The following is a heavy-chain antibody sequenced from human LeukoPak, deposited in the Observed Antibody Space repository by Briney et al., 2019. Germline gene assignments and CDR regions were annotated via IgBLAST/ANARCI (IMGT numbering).Heavy chain of an antibody. CDR2: ITSDGSST. CDR3: VRDLGYDRSGVWQKYFDF. Sequence: GGSLTLSCAASGFTFSSTWMHWVRQPPGKGLVWVARITSDGSSTTYAESVKGRFTISRDNAKSTIYLQMNSLRAEDTAVYYCVRDLGYDRSGVWQKYFDFWGQGTQVTVSS. CDR1: GFTFSSTW. J-gene: IGHJ4*02. V-gene: IGHV3-74*03. D-gene: IGHD3-22*01.